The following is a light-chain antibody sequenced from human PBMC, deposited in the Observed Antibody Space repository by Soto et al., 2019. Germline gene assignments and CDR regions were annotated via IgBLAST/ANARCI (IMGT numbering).Light chain of an antibody. CDR1: QSVSSN. CDR3: QQRSNWPLT. Sequence: EVVVTQSAATLSVSPWERATLSCRASQSVSSNLAWYQQKPGEPPMLLLYEESTRAPASPARFSGSGSGQDATLTRTSLAPADVAGYYSQQRSNWPLTFGQGTRLEI. J-gene: IGKJ5*01. CDR2: EES. V-gene: IGKV3-11*01.